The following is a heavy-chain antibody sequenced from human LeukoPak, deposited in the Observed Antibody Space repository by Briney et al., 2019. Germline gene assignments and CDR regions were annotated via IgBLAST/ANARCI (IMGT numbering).Heavy chain of an antibody. V-gene: IGHV3-23*01. Sequence: GGSLRLSCAASGFTVSTQYMNWVRQAPGKGLEWVSAISGSGGSTYYADSVKGRFTISRDNAKNSLYLQMNSLRAEDTAVYYCAELGITMIGGVWGKGTTVTISS. CDR3: AELGITMIGGV. J-gene: IGHJ6*04. D-gene: IGHD3-10*02. CDR2: ISGSGGST. CDR1: GFTVSTQY.